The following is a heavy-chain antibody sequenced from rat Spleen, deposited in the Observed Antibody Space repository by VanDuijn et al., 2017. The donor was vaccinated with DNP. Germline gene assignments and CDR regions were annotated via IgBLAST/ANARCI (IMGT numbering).Heavy chain of an antibody. D-gene: IGHD3-8*01. CDR2: ITSSGGST. CDR1: GFTFNNYW. J-gene: IGHJ2*01. Sequence: EVQLVESGGDLVQPGRSLNLSCVASGFTFNNYWMTWIRQVPGKGLEWVASITSSGGSTYYPDSVKGRFTISRDNAKNTLYLQMNSLRSEDTATYYCARPSLYGSPFYFDYWGQGVMVTVSS. V-gene: IGHV5-31*01. CDR3: ARPSLYGSPFYFDY.